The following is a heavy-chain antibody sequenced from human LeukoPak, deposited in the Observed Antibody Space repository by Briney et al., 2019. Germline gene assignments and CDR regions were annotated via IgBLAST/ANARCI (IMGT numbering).Heavy chain of an antibody. J-gene: IGHJ3*02. CDR2: IYPADSDT. D-gene: IGHD1-26*01. CDR3: ASAYSGSLDAFDI. CDR1: GYSFTSYW. Sequence: HGESLKISCKGSGYSFTSYWIGWVRQMPGKGLEWMGIIYPADSDTRYSPSFQGQVTISADKSISTAYLQWSSLKASDTAMYYCASAYSGSLDAFDIWGQGTMVTVSS. V-gene: IGHV5-51*01.